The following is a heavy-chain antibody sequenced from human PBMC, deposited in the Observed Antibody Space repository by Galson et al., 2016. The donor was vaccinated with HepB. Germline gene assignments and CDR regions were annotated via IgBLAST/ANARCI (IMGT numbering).Heavy chain of an antibody. CDR2: IDWDDDK. D-gene: IGHD2/OR15-2a*01. J-gene: IGHJ6*02. CDR3: ARIPSVNFHYYGMDV. V-gene: IGHV2-70*01. CDR1: GFSLNTRGMC. Sequence: PALVKPTQTLTLTCTFSGFSLNTRGMCVSWIRQPPGKALEWLALIDWDDDKYYSTSLRTRLTISKDTSKNQVILTVTNLDPEDTATYYCARIPSVNFHYYGMDVWGQGTTVTVSS.